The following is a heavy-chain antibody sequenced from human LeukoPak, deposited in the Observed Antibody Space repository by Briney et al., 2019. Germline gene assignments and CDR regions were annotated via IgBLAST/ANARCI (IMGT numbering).Heavy chain of an antibody. CDR1: GFTFSSDA. Sequence: GGSLRLSCAASGFTFSSDAMTWVRQAPGEGLEWVAFIRYDGSNKYYADSVKGRFTISRDNSKNTLYLQMNSLRAEDTAVYYCAKDSQGYCSSTSCYMGEYDYWGQGTLVTVSS. V-gene: IGHV3-30*02. CDR3: AKDSQGYCSSTSCYMGEYDY. D-gene: IGHD2-2*02. J-gene: IGHJ4*02. CDR2: IRYDGSNK.